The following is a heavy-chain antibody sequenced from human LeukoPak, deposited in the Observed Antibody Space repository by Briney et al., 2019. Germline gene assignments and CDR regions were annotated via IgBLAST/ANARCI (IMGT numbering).Heavy chain of an antibody. J-gene: IGHJ4*02. CDR2: IIPIFGTA. CDR1: GGTFSSYA. CDR3: AREYCSSTSCPRGYFDY. D-gene: IGHD2-2*01. V-gene: IGHV1-69*13. Sequence: ASVKVSCKASGGTFSSYAISWVRQAPGQGLEWMGGIIPIFGTANYAQKFQGRVTITADESTSTAYMELSSLRSEDTAVYYCAREYCSSTSCPRGYFDYWGQGTLVTVSS.